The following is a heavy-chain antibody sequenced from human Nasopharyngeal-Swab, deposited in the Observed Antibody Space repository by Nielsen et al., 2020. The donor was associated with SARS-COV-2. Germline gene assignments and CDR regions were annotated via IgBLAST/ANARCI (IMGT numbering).Heavy chain of an antibody. CDR3: ARDGSRFNDYDLFDF. V-gene: IGHV3-33*01. CDR2: ISYDGSNK. CDR1: GFTFSNYV. Sequence: GESLKISCAASGFTFSNYVIQWVRQPPGKGLEWVSVISYDGSNKFYSDSVTGRFTVSRDNSENTVYLQMNSLRAEDTGVYFCARDGSRFNDYDLFDFWGQGTLVTVSS. D-gene: IGHD4-17*01. J-gene: IGHJ4*02.